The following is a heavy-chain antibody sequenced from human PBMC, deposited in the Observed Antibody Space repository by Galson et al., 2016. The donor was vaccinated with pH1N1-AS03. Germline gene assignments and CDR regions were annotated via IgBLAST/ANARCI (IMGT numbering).Heavy chain of an antibody. J-gene: IGHJ3*02. CDR3: ATVHYFSGLYRDAFD. D-gene: IGHD2-15*01. CDR2: IDPSDSYI. V-gene: IGHV5-10-1*01. Sequence: SGAALYMPAESLMFCCKGSGSSSFIYLYFFFLQCFGKGLEWIGRIDPSDSYINYSPAFEGRVTISSDKSTTTAYLQWNNLKSADTAVYFCATVHYFSGLYRDAFD. CDR1: GSSSFIYL.